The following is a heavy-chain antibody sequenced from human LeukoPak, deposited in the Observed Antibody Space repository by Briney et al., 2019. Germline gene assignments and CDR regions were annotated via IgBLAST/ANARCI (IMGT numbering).Heavy chain of an antibody. Sequence: PSETLSLTCAVYGGSFSGYYWSWIRQPPGKGLEWIGYIYYSGSTNYNPSLKSRVTISVDTSKNQFSLKLSSVTAADTAVYYCARDRRMDYDFWSVYFDAFDIWGQGTMVTVSS. J-gene: IGHJ3*02. CDR2: IYYSGST. CDR3: ARDRRMDYDFWSVYFDAFDI. V-gene: IGHV4-59*01. CDR1: GGSFSGYY. D-gene: IGHD3-3*01.